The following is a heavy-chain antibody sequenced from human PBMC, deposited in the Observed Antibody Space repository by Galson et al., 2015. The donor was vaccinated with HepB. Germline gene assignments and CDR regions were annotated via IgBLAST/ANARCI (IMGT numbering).Heavy chain of an antibody. V-gene: IGHV4-59*08. CDR3: ARQSNNHYYHKGMDV. CDR2: IHYSGST. CDR1: GVSINSHY. J-gene: IGHJ6*02. Sequence: ETLSLTCTVSGVSINSHYWTWIRQPPGKGPEWIGYIHYSGSTIYNPSLKSRVTISSDTSKNQFSLKLTSVTAADTAVYYCARQSNNHYYHKGMDVWGQGTTVTVSS. D-gene: IGHD1-14*01.